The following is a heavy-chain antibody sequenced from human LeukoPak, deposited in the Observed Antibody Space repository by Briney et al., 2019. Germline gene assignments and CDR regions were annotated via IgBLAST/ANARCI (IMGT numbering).Heavy chain of an antibody. CDR2: INHSGST. J-gene: IGHJ4*02. CDR3: ARDRSSYGPDDY. D-gene: IGHD5-18*01. CDR1: GGSFSGYY. V-gene: IGHV4-34*01. Sequence: PSETLSLTCAVYGGSFSGYYWSWIRQPPGKGLEWIGEINHSGSTNYNPSLKSRVTISVDTSKNQFSLKLSSVTAADTAVYYCARDRSSYGPDDYWGQGTLVTVSS.